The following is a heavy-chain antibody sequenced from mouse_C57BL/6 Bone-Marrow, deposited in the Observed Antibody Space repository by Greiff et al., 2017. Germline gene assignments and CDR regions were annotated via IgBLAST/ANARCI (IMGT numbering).Heavy chain of an antibody. CDR2: IWSGGST. Sequence: VQLVESGPGLVQPSQSLSITCTVSGFSLTSYGVHWVRQSPGKGLEWLGVIWSGGSTDYNAAFISRLSISKDNSKSQVFFKMNSLQADDTAIYYCARWEVWFAYWGQGTLVTVSA. CDR1: GFSLTSYG. V-gene: IGHV2-2*01. J-gene: IGHJ3*01. D-gene: IGHD1-1*01. CDR3: ARWEVWFAY.